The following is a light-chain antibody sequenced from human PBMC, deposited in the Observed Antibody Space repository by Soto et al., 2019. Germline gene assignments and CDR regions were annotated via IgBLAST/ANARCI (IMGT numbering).Light chain of an antibody. V-gene: IGLV1-40*01. J-gene: IGLJ1*01. CDR1: SSNIGAGYD. CDR3: QSYDSSLSALYV. CDR2: GNS. Sequence: QSVLTQPPSVSGAPGQRVTISCTGSSSNIGAGYDVHWYQQLPGTAPKLLIYGNSNRPSGVPDRFSGSKSGSSASLAITGLQAEDEADSYCQSYDSSLSALYVFGTGTKVTV.